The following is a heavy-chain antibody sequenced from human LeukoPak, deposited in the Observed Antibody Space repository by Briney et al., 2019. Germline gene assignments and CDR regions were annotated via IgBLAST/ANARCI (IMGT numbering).Heavy chain of an antibody. CDR3: ARSYDFWSMYYFDY. CDR2: ISSSSSYI. D-gene: IGHD3-3*01. V-gene: IGHV3-21*01. CDR1: GFTFSSYS. J-gene: IGHJ4*02. Sequence: PGGSLRLSCAASGFTFSSYSMNWVRQAPGKGLEWVPSISSSSSYIYYADSVKGRFTISRDNAKNSLYLQMNSLRAEDTAVYYCARSYDFWSMYYFDYWGQGTLVTVSS.